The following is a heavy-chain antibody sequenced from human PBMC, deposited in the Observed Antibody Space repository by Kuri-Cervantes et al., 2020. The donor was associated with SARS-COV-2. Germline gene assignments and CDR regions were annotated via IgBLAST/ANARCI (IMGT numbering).Heavy chain of an antibody. V-gene: IGHV1-2*02. CDR3: ARGAYCSGGSCYGEDSYYYYMDV. Sequence: ASVKVSCKASGYTFTGYYMHWVRQAPGQGLEWMGWINPNSGGTNYAQKFQGRVTMTRDTSISTAYMELSRLRSDDTAVYYCARGAYCSGGSCYGEDSYYYYMDVWGKGTTVTVSS. D-gene: IGHD2-15*01. CDR2: INPNSGGT. J-gene: IGHJ6*03. CDR1: GYTFTGYY.